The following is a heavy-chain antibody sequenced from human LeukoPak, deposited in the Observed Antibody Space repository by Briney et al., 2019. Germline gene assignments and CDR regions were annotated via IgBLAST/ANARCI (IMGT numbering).Heavy chain of an antibody. CDR3: AKFYDISTGYFDC. CDR2: ISGGGGST. Sequence: GGSLRLSCAASGFTFSSYAMGWVRQSPGKGLEWVSAISGGGGSTYYADSVKGRFTISRDNSKSTLYLQMNSLRAEDTAVYYCAKFYDISTGYFDCWGQGTLVTVSS. V-gene: IGHV3-23*01. D-gene: IGHD3-9*01. CDR1: GFTFSSYA. J-gene: IGHJ4*02.